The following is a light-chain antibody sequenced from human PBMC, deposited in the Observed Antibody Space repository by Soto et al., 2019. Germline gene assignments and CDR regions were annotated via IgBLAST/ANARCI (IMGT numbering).Light chain of an antibody. J-gene: IGLJ1*01. Sequence: QSVLTQPASVSGAPVQSITISCTGTSNDVGGYNYVSWYQQHPGKAPKRMIYDVINRPSGISNRFSGSKSGNTASLTISGLQAEDEADYYCSSYSSLTTKNVVGTGTKVTVL. CDR2: DVI. V-gene: IGLV2-14*01. CDR3: SSYSSLTTKNV. CDR1: SNDVGGYNY.